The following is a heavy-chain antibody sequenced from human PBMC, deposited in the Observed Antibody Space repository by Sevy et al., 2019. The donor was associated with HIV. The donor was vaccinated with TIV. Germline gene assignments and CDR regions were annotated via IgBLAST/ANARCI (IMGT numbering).Heavy chain of an antibody. CDR3: ARDLYYYDSSGYPYYYYYYGMDV. Sequence: SETLSLTCTVSGGSISSYYWSWIWQPPGKGLEWIGYIYYSGSTNYNPSLKSRVTISVDTSKNQFSLKLSSVTAADTAVYYCARDLYYYDSSGYPYYYYYYGMDVWGQGTTVTVSS. CDR1: GGSISSYY. D-gene: IGHD3-22*01. J-gene: IGHJ6*02. V-gene: IGHV4-59*01. CDR2: IYYSGST.